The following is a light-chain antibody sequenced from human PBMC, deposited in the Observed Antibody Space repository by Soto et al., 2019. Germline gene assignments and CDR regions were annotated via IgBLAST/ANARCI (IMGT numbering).Light chain of an antibody. V-gene: IGLV2-11*01. CDR1: TIDVDSYNY. J-gene: IGLJ1*01. CDR3: CSYATTFYV. CDR2: DVS. Sequence: QSALTQPPSVSGSPGQSVTISCTGPTIDVDSYNYVSWYQQHPGKAPKLIIYDVSERPSGVPDRFSGSKSGSTASLTISGLQAEDEADYYCCSYATTFYVFGSGTKVTVL.